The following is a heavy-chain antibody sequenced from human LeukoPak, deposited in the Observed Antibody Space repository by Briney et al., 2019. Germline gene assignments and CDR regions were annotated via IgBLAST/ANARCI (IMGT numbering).Heavy chain of an antibody. CDR3: ARDSGTLVRGSRRGYDGYYYYMDV. J-gene: IGHJ6*03. CDR2: IYYSGST. D-gene: IGHD3-10*01. Sequence: SETLSLTCTVSGGSLSSYYWSWIRQPPGKGLEWIGYIYYSGSTNYNPSLKSRVTISVDTSKNQFSLKLSSVTAADTAVYYCARDSGTLVRGSRRGYDGYYYYMDVWGKGTTVTISS. V-gene: IGHV4-59*12. CDR1: GGSLSSYY.